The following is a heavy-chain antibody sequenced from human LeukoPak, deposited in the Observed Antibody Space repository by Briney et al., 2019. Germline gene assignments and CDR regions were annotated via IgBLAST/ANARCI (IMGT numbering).Heavy chain of an antibody. D-gene: IGHD4-17*01. CDR2: ITTSHTTV. V-gene: IGHV3-11*01. Sequence: PAGSLTLSCGVSGFTFSDYYMSWIRQAPGKGLEWISYITTSHTTVYYADSVKGRFTISRDNAKKSLYLEMNSLRAEDTAVYYCARVYGDYFDYWGQGTLVTVSS. J-gene: IGHJ4*02. CDR1: GFTFSDYY. CDR3: ARVYGDYFDY.